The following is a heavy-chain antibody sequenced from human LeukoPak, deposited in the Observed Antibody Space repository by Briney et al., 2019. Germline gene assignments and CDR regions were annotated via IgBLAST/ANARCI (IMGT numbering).Heavy chain of an antibody. CDR1: GYTFTGYY. J-gene: IGHJ4*02. D-gene: IGHD2-21*02. V-gene: IGHV1-2*06. Sequence: ASVKVSCKASGYTFTGYYVHWVRQAPGQGLEWMGRISPNSGDTNYAQKFQGRVTMTRDTSISTAYMELSRLRSDDTAVYYCARDYCGGDCFPDYWGQGTLVTVSS. CDR2: ISPNSGDT. CDR3: ARDYCGGDCFPDY.